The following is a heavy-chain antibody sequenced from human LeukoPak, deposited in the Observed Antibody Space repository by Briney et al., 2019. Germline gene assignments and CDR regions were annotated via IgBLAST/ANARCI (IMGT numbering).Heavy chain of an antibody. Sequence: PSETLSLTCTVSGGSISSGSYYWSWIRQPAGKGLEWIGRIYTSGSTNYNPSLKSRVTISVDTSKNQFSLKLSSVTAADTAVYYCARDGVAAAFDWFDPWGQGTLVTVSS. J-gene: IGHJ5*02. CDR2: IYTSGST. D-gene: IGHD6-13*01. CDR3: ARDGVAAAFDWFDP. V-gene: IGHV4-61*02. CDR1: GGSISSGSYY.